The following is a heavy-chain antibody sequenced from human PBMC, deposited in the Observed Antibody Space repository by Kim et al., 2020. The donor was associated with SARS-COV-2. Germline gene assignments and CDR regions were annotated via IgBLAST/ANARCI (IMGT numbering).Heavy chain of an antibody. CDR3: ARDSSYEHDAFDI. CDR2: ISSSGSTI. V-gene: IGHV3-11*01. Sequence: GGSLRLSCAASGFTFSDYYMSWIRQAPGKGLEWVSYISSSGSTIYYADSVKGRFTISRDNAKNSLYLQMNSLRAEDTAVYYCARDSSYEHDAFDIWGQGTMVTVSS. D-gene: IGHD1-26*01. CDR1: GFTFSDYY. J-gene: IGHJ3*02.